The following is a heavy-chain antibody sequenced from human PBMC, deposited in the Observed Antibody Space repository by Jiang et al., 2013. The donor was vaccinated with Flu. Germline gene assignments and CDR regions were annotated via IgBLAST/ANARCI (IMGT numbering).Heavy chain of an antibody. CDR1: GESFTRFW. V-gene: IGHV5-51*01. D-gene: IGHD1-26*01. CDR2: IYPEDSDT. J-gene: IGHJ6*03. CDR3: ARRRGGGKHFYMDV. Sequence: GAEVKKPGESLKISCMGSGESFTRFWIAWVRQTPGRGLEWMGMIYPEDSDTKYSPSLQGQVTISADRSLTTAYLQWSGLKASDTAIYYCARRRGGGKHFYMDVWGKGTAVIVSS.